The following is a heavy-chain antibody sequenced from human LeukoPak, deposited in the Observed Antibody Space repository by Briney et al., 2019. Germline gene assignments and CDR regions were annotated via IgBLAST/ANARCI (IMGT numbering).Heavy chain of an antibody. CDR1: GYTFTSYG. CDR3: ARTMGIKHYDAFDI. J-gene: IGHJ3*02. Sequence: ASVKVSCKASGYTFTSYGISWVRQAPGQGLEWMGWISAYNGNTNYAQKLQGRVTMTTDTSTSTAYMELRSLRSDDTAVYYCARTMGIKHYDAFDIWGQVTMVTVSS. D-gene: IGHD7-27*01. V-gene: IGHV1-18*01. CDR2: ISAYNGNT.